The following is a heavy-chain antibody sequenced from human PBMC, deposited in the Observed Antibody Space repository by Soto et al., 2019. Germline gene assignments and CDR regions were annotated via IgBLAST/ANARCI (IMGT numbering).Heavy chain of an antibody. CDR2: INPSGGST. D-gene: IGHD3-10*01. CDR3: ASEGDLITMVRGGPIDY. V-gene: IGHV1-46*03. Sequence: QVQLVQSGAEVKKPGASVKVSCKASGYTFTSYYMHWVRQAPGQGLEWMGIINPSGGSTSYAQKFQGRVTMTRDTSTSTVYMELSSLRSEDTAVYYCASEGDLITMVRGGPIDYWGQGTLVTVSS. CDR1: GYTFTSYY. J-gene: IGHJ4*02.